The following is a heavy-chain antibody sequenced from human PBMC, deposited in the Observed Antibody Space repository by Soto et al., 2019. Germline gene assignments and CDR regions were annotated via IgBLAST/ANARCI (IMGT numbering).Heavy chain of an antibody. CDR1: GGSVSSGYYY. CDR3: ARVAISGSYDYFDY. CDR2: IYYSGST. V-gene: IGHV4-61*01. J-gene: IGHJ4*02. Sequence: QVQLQESGPGLVKPSETLSLTCTVSGGSVSSGYYYWSWIRQPPGKGLEWIGYIYYSGSTTYNPSLNRRAPKSVDTSKQQCSLKLSSVTAADTAVYYCARVAISGSYDYFDYWGQGTLVNVSS. D-gene: IGHD1-26*01.